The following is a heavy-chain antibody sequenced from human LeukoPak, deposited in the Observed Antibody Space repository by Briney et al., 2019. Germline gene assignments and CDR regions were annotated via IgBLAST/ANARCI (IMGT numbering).Heavy chain of an antibody. J-gene: IGHJ5*02. CDR3: ARDLILGYCSSTSCSNWFDP. CDR1: GYSFIRYH. D-gene: IGHD2-2*03. Sequence: ASVKVSCKASGYSFIRYHIHWVRQAPGQGLEWMGVLKLYDGSISHAQKFQGRVTMTSDTSTSTVYMELSSLRSEDTAVYFCARDLILGYCSSTSCSNWFDPWGQGTLVTVSS. CDR2: LKLYDGSI. V-gene: IGHV1-46*01.